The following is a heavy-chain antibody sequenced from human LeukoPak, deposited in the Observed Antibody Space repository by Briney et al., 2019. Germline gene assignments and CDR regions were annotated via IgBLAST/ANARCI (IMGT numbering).Heavy chain of an antibody. CDR2: LYSKECVT. CDR3: SRDPCSNGGDWYFDL. CDR1: GFSFSTNR. Sequence: GGSLRLSCAASGFSFSTNRMHWVRQAPGKGLVWLSRLYSKECVTGDADSVKGRFTISRDNAHRKLYLQMNSVRVVDSGVYYCSRDPCSNGGDWYFDLWGRGTLVTVSS. J-gene: IGHJ2*01. D-gene: IGHD3-16*01. V-gene: IGHV3-74*01.